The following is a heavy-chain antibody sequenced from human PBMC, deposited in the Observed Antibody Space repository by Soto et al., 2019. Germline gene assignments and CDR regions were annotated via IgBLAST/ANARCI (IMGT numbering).Heavy chain of an antibody. D-gene: IGHD1-20*01. CDR1: GFTFSSYS. J-gene: IGHJ3*02. Sequence: PGGSLRLSCAASGFTFSSYSMNWVRQAPGKGLEWVSSISSSSSYIYYADSVKGRFTISRDNAKNSLYLQMNSLRAEDTAVYYCARDIITGTRLPFDIWGKGTMVTVSS. V-gene: IGHV3-21*01. CDR3: ARDIITGTRLPFDI. CDR2: ISSSSSYI.